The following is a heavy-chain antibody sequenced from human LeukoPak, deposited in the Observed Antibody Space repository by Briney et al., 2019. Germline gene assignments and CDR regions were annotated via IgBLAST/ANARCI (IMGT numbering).Heavy chain of an antibody. V-gene: IGHV1-69*06. J-gene: IGHJ4*02. CDR3: ARGHHYSSGWYHFDY. CDR2: IIPIFGTA. Sequence: SVKVSCKASGGTFSSYAISWVRQAPGQGLEWMGGIIPIFGTANYAQKFQGRVTITADKSTSTAYMGLSSLRSEDTAVYYCARGHHYSSGWYHFDYWGQGTLVTVSS. D-gene: IGHD6-19*01. CDR1: GGTFSSYA.